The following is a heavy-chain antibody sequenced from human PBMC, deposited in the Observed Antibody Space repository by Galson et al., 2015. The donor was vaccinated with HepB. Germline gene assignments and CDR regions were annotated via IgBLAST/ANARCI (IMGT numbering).Heavy chain of an antibody. Sequence: SVKVSCKASGYTFTGYYMHWVRQAPGQGLEWMGWINPNSGGTNYAQKFQGRVTMTRDTSISTAYMELSRLRSDDTAVYYCARDRESEYSYGYANITPRNWFDPWGQGTLVAVSS. J-gene: IGHJ5*02. V-gene: IGHV1-2*02. D-gene: IGHD5-18*01. CDR1: GYTFTGYY. CDR2: INPNSGGT. CDR3: ARDRESEYSYGYANITPRNWFDP.